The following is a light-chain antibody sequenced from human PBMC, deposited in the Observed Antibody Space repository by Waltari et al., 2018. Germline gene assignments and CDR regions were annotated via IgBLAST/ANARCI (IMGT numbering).Light chain of an antibody. J-gene: IGLJ2*01. V-gene: IGLV3-1*01. CDR2: HDT. CDR1: KLGDKY. CDR3: QAWDTSTGV. Sequence: SYEVTQPPSVSVSPGQTASITCSGDKLGDKYVCWYQQKPGQSPVLVIYHDTKRPSGIPEGFSGSNSGNTATLTISGTQAMDEADYYCQAWDTSTGVFGGGTRLTVL.